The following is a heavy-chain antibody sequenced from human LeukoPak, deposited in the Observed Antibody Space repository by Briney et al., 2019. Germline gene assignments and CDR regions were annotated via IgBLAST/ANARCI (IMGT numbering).Heavy chain of an antibody. Sequence: ASVTVSFKASGYTFTSYYIHWVRQAPGQGLEWIGIINPSGGSTSYAHKFQGRVTMTRDTSTTTVYMQLSSLRSEDTAVYYCARTWNEGNSFDYWGQGTLVTVSS. J-gene: IGHJ4*02. D-gene: IGHD1-1*01. CDR2: INPSGGST. CDR3: ARTWNEGNSFDY. V-gene: IGHV1-46*01. CDR1: GYTFTSYY.